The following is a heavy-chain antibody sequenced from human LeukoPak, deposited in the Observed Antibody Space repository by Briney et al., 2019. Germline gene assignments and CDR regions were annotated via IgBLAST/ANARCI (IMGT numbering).Heavy chain of an antibody. CDR1: GGSISSGGYY. CDR2: IYYSGST. CDR3: ASHSGYGDYSAFDY. D-gene: IGHD4-17*01. J-gene: IGHJ4*02. Sequence: PSQTLSLTCTVSGGSISSGGYYWSWIRQHPGKGLEWIGYIYYSGSTYYNPSLKTRVTISVDTSKNQFSLKLSSVTAADTAVYSCASHSGYGDYSAFDYWGQRTLVTVSS. V-gene: IGHV4-31*03.